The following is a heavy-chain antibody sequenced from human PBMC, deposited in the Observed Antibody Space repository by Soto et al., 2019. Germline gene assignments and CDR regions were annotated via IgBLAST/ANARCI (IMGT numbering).Heavy chain of an antibody. CDR1: NSVNIGGGCI. CDR3: ARDRKAGTDAFDV. Sequence: TGAVCNSVNIGGGCISRWIRQHPGKGLEWIGYIYYSGSTYYNPSLKSRVTISEDTSKNQFSLRLTSVTAADTAVYYCARDRKAGTDAFDVWGLGTMVTVSS. D-gene: IGHD6-19*01. V-gene: IGHV4-31*11. J-gene: IGHJ3*01. CDR2: IYYSGST.